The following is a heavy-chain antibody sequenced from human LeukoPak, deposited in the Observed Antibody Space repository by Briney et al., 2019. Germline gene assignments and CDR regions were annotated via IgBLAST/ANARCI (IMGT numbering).Heavy chain of an antibody. Sequence: SETLSLTCTVSGGSISSYYWSWIRQPPGKGLEWIGYIYYSGSTNCNPSLKSRVTISVDTSKNQFSLKLSSVTAADTAVYYCARAPSTDCSGGSCYSYYYYYYMDVRGKGTTVTVSS. D-gene: IGHD2-15*01. CDR1: GGSISSYY. V-gene: IGHV4-59*01. CDR2: IYYSGST. CDR3: ARAPSTDCSGGSCYSYYYYYYMDV. J-gene: IGHJ6*03.